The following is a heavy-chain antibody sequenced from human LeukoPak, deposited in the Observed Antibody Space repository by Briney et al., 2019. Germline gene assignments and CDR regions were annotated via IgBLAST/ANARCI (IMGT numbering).Heavy chain of an antibody. CDR3: ARGPMAARPIDY. V-gene: IGHV4-34*01. D-gene: IGHD6-6*01. CDR1: VGSFSGYY. J-gene: IGHJ4*02. CDR2: INHSGST. Sequence: SETLSLTCAVSVGSFSGYYWSWIRQPPGKGLEWIGEINHSGSTNYNPSLKSRVTISVDTSKNHFSLKLSSVTAADTAVYYCARGPMAARPIDYWGQGTLVTVSS.